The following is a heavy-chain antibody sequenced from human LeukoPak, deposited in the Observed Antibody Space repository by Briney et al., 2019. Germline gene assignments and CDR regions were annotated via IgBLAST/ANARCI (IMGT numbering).Heavy chain of an antibody. CDR3: AKDRYGDYGPFDN. Sequence: GRSLRLSCAASGFNFNSHGMHWVRQAPGKGLEWVALIPSDGSYTYYADSVKGRFTISRDNSKNRLSLQMNSVRPDDTAVYYGAKDRYGDYGPFDNWGQGTMVTVSS. CDR2: IPSDGSYT. CDR1: GFNFNSHG. D-gene: IGHD4-17*01. J-gene: IGHJ3*02. V-gene: IGHV3-30*18.